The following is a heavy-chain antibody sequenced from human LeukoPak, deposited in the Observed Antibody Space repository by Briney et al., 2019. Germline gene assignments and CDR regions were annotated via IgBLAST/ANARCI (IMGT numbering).Heavy chain of an antibody. V-gene: IGHV3-30*02. J-gene: IGHJ4*02. D-gene: IGHD3-10*01. Sequence: PGVSLRLSCAASGFTFSSYGMPWVRQAPGKGLEWVAFIRYDGSNKYYADSVKGRFTISRDNSKNTLYLQMNSLRAEDTAVYYCAKDRLLWFGELLPPYYFDYWGQGTLVTVSS. CDR3: AKDRLLWFGELLPPYYFDY. CDR2: IRYDGSNK. CDR1: GFTFSSYG.